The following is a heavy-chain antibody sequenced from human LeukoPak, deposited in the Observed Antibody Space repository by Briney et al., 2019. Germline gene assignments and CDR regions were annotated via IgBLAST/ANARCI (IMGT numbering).Heavy chain of an antibody. CDR2: IIPIFGTA. CDR1: GGTFSSYA. D-gene: IGHD2-15*01. V-gene: IGHV1-69*13. CDR3: ARNREYCSGGSCYHWFDP. Sequence: VKVSCKASGGTFSSYAISWVRQAPGQGLEWMGGIIPIFGTANYAQKFQGRVTITADESTSTAYMELSSLRSEDTAVYYCARNREYCSGGSCYHWFDPWGQGTLVTVSS. J-gene: IGHJ5*02.